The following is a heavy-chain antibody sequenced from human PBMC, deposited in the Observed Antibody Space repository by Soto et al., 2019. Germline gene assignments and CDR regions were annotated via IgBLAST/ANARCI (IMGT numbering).Heavy chain of an antibody. Sequence: TLSLPCPVSGGSIGGVCYAWSWIRQPPGGGLEWIGYMYHSGTFLKSPSLKTRLTMSLDMSKNQFSLTLNSMTAEDTAVYYCARAQFYSGSGNYNNLMFDAWGQGIQVTVSS. CDR2: MYHSGTF. CDR1: GGSIGGVCYA. CDR3: ARAQFYSGSGNYNNLMFDA. J-gene: IGHJ5*02. D-gene: IGHD3-10*01. V-gene: IGHV4-30-2*01.